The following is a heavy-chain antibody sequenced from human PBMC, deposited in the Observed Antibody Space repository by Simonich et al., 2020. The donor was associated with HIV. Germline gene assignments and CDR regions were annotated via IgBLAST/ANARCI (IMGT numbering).Heavy chain of an antibody. J-gene: IGHJ3*02. D-gene: IGHD6-13*01. CDR2: INHSKST. Sequence: QVQLQQWGAGLLKPSETLSLSCAVYGGSFNTYYWSWIRQPPGKGLEWIGEINHSKSTNYNPSLKSRVTISVDTSKNQFSRKLSSVTAADTAVYYCARGRYSSSSHDVFDSWGQGTMVTVSS. V-gene: IGHV4-34*01. CDR1: GGSFNTYY. CDR3: ARGRYSSSSHDVFDS.